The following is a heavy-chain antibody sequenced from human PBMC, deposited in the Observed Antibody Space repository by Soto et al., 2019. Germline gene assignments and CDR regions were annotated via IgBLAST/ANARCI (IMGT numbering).Heavy chain of an antibody. CDR1: GYTFTAYY. Sequence: QVQLVQSGAEVKKPGASVQVSCKASGYTFTAYYIHWVRQAPGEGLEWMAWLNIYTGDAGLAPEFQGRVTVTRDTSINTVYMDLSGLSSDDTALYYCARGSTTVTPLGDYWGQGTLVSVSS. CDR3: ARGSTTVTPLGDY. CDR2: LNIYTGDA. V-gene: IGHV1-2*02. D-gene: IGHD4-17*01. J-gene: IGHJ4*02.